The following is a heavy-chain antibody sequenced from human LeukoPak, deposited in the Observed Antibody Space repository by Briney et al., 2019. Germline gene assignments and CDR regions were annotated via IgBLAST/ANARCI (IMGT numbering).Heavy chain of an antibody. CDR2: IYPADSDT. Sequence: GESLKISCQVSGYIFTNYWIGWVRQMPGKGLESMGIIYPADSDTTYSPSFQGQVTISADKSISTVYLQWSSLKASDTAMYCCARQSRDGSETRGYYFDYWGPGTQVTISS. V-gene: IGHV5-51*01. D-gene: IGHD3-10*01. J-gene: IGHJ4*02. CDR3: ARQSRDGSETRGYYFDY. CDR1: GYIFTNYW.